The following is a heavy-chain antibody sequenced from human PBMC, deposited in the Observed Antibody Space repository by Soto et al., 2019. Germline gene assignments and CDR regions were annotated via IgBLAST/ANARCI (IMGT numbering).Heavy chain of an antibody. CDR3: ARGGPFHGMDV. CDR1: GGSISGGDYY. Sequence: SETLSLTCTVSGGSISGGDYYWSWSGQPRGKGLEWIGYIYYSGSTYYNPSLKSRVTISVDTSKNQFSLKLSSVTAADTAVYYCARGGPFHGMDVWGQGTTVPVS. CDR2: IYYSGST. J-gene: IGHJ6*02. D-gene: IGHD2-21*01. V-gene: IGHV4-30-4*01.